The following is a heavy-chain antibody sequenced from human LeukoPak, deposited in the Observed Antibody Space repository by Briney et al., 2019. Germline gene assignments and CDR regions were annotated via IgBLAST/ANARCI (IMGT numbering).Heavy chain of an antibody. V-gene: IGHV3-23*01. CDR2: ISGTGVGT. Sequence: GGPLRLSCAASGFTFRNSAMSWVHQAPGKGLEWVSTISGTGVGTFYADSVRGRLTISRDNHKNTLYLQMNSLRAEDTAVYYCAKNNWNGRPFVDYWGQGTLVTVSS. CDR3: AKNNWNGRPFVDY. D-gene: IGHD1-20*01. CDR1: GFTFRNSA. J-gene: IGHJ4*02.